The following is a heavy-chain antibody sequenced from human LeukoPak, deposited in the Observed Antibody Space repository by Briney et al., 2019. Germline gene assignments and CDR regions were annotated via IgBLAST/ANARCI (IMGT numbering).Heavy chain of an antibody. V-gene: IGHV4-39*01. CDR2: IYYSGST. Sequence: PSETLPLTCTVSGCSISSSSYYWGWIRQAPGKGLEWTGSIYYSGSTYYNPSLNSRFTISVDTSTNQSSLKLSAVAAADAGVYYCASVTTFDPWGQGTLVTVSS. CDR3: ASVTTFDP. D-gene: IGHD4-17*01. CDR1: GCSISSSSYY. J-gene: IGHJ5*02.